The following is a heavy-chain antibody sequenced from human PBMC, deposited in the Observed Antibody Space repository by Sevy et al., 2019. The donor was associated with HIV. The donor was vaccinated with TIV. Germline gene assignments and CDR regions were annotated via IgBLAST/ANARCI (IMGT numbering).Heavy chain of an antibody. Sequence: SGPTLVNPTQTLTLTCTFSGFSLSTSGVGVGWIRQPPGKALEWLALIYWDDDKRYSPSLKSRLTITKDTSKNQVVLTMTNMDPVDTATYYCAHSGFNYDILTGYPYYFDYWGQGTLVTVSS. V-gene: IGHV2-5*02. CDR1: GFSLSTSGVG. J-gene: IGHJ4*02. CDR3: AHSGFNYDILTGYPYYFDY. CDR2: IYWDDDK. D-gene: IGHD3-9*01.